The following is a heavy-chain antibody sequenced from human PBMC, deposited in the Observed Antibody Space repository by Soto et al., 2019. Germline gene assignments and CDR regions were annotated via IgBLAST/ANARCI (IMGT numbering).Heavy chain of an antibody. CDR1: GYTFTSYG. Sequence: QVQLVQSGAEVKKPGASVKVSCKASGYTFTSYGISWVRQAPGQGLEWMGWISAYNGNTNYAQKLQGRVTMTTDTSTSTAYMELRSLRSDDTAVYYCARDREVATIYYYYGMDVWGQGTTVTVSS. CDR3: ARDREVATIYYYYGMDV. D-gene: IGHD5-12*01. J-gene: IGHJ6*02. V-gene: IGHV1-18*01. CDR2: ISAYNGNT.